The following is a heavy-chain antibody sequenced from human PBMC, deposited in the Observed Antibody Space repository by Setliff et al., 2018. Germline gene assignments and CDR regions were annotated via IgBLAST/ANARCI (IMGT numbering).Heavy chain of an antibody. D-gene: IGHD2-2*01. CDR2: IRGSSVRI. CDR3: ARGIGGYCSSMSCSNESWP. J-gene: IGHJ5*02. V-gene: IGHV3-48*01. CDR1: GFTFSDYS. Sequence: GGSLRLSCAASGFTFSDYSMTWVRQAPGKGLEWLSYIRGSSVRIYYSDSVKGRFTISRDNGRNSLSLQMTKLRAEDTAVYYCARGIGGYCSSMSCSNESWPWGQGTLVTVSS.